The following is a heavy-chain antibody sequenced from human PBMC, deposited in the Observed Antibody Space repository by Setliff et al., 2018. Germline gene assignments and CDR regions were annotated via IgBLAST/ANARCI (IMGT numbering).Heavy chain of an antibody. Sequence: PGGSLRLSCAASGFTFSSYSMNWVRQAPGKGLEWVSYISSSSSTIYYADSVKGRFTISRDNAKNSLYLQMNSLRVEDTAVYYCSRDLQGSGDYVVDYWGQGTLVTVSS. CDR3: SRDLQGSGDYVVDY. D-gene: IGHD4-17*01. CDR1: GFTFSSYS. J-gene: IGHJ4*02. V-gene: IGHV3-48*01. CDR2: ISSSSSTI.